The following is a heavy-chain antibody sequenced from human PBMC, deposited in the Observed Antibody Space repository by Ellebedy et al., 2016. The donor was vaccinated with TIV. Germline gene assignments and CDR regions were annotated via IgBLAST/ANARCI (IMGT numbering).Heavy chain of an antibody. D-gene: IGHD4/OR15-4a*01. CDR1: GGSISSGGYY. Sequence: MLSETLSLTCTVSGGSISSGGYYWSWIRQHPGKSLEWIGYLYYSGTTYYNPSLKSLVMISVDTSKNQFSLKLNSVTAADTAVYYIAKSDNVTLALPTFVIWGQGKMVNVSS. CDR2: LYYSGTT. J-gene: IGHJ3*02. CDR3: AKSDNVTLALPTFVI. V-gene: IGHV4-31*01.